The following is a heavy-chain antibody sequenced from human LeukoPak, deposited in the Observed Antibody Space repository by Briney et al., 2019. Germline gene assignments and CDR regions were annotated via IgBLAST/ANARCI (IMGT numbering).Heavy chain of an antibody. Sequence: PGRSLRLSCAASGFTFSSYGMHWVRQAPGKGLEWVAVIWYDGSTKYYADSVKGRFTISRDNSKNTLYLQMNSLRAEDTAVYYCARDLGSAMDYYGMDVWGQGTTVTVSS. V-gene: IGHV3-33*01. J-gene: IGHJ6*02. CDR3: ARDLGSAMDYYGMDV. D-gene: IGHD5-18*01. CDR2: IWYDGSTK. CDR1: GFTFSSYG.